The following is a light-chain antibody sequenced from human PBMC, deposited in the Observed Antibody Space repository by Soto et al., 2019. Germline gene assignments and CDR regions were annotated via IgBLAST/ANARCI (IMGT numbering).Light chain of an antibody. V-gene: IGLV2-11*01. CDR1: SSDVGSYNL. CDR2: DVT. CDR3: CSYEGSYTLV. J-gene: IGLJ2*01. Sequence: QSALTQPASVSGSPGQSITISCTGTSSDVGSYNLVSWYQQYPGKAPKLMIYDVTKRPSGVPDRFSGSKSGNTASLTISGLQAEDEADYYCCSYEGSYTLVFGGGTKLTVL.